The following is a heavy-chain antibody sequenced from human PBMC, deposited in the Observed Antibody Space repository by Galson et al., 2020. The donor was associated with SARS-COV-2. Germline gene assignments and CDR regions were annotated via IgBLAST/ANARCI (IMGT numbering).Heavy chain of an antibody. Sequence: RTSETLSLTCTVSGGSISSVDYYWSWIRQPPGKGLEWIGYIYYSGSTYYNPSLKSRATISVDTSKNQFSLKLSSVTAADTAVYYCARGWCGYAFDYWGQGTLVTVSS. D-gene: IGHD2-8*01. J-gene: IGHJ4*02. CDR3: ARGWCGYAFDY. V-gene: IGHV4-30-4*01. CDR2: IYYSGST. CDR1: GGSISSVDYY.